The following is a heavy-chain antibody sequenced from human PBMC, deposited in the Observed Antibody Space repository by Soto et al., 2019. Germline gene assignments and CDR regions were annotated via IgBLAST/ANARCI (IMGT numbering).Heavy chain of an antibody. CDR3: ASSTAPSVYYYYYMDV. J-gene: IGHJ6*03. Sequence: EASVKVSCKASGYTFTSYYMHWVRQAPGQGLEWMGIINPSGGSTSYAQKFQGRVTMTRDTSTSTVYMELSSLRSEDTAVYYCASSTAPSVYYYYYMDVWGKGTTVTVSS. CDR2: INPSGGST. V-gene: IGHV1-46*03. CDR1: GYTFTSYY.